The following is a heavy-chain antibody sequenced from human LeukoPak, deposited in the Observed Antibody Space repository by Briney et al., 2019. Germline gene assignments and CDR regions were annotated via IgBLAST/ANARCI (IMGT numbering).Heavy chain of an antibody. D-gene: IGHD4-17*01. V-gene: IGHV3-9*01. Sequence: SLRLSCAASGFTFDDYAMHWVRQAPGKGLEWVSGISWNSGSIGYADSVKGRFTISRDNAKNSLYLQMNSLRAEDTALYYCAKTSPYCDYFGGFFDYWGQGTLVTVSS. CDR2: ISWNSGSI. CDR3: AKTSPYCDYFGGFFDY. J-gene: IGHJ4*02. CDR1: GFTFDDYA.